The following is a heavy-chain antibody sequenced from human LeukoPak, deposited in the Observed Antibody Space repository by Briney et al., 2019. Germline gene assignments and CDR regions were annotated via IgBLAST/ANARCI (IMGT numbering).Heavy chain of an antibody. D-gene: IGHD3-22*01. J-gene: IGHJ4*02. CDR3: AKDRGYDSSGYYPGLFDY. CDR1: GFTFSSYG. Sequence: GGSLRLSCAASGFTFSSYGMHWVRQAPGKGLEWVAFIRYDGSNKYYADSVKGRFTISRDNSKNTLYLQMNSLRAEDTAVYYCAKDRGYDSSGYYPGLFDYWGQGTLVTVSS. CDR2: IRYDGSNK. V-gene: IGHV3-30*02.